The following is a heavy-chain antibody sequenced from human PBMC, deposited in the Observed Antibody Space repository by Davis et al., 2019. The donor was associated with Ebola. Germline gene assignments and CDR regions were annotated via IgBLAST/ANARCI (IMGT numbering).Heavy chain of an antibody. CDR2: ISYDGNNK. V-gene: IGHV3-30*03. D-gene: IGHD3-3*01. J-gene: IGHJ3*02. Sequence: PGGSLRLSCAASGFTFTSYGIHWVRQAPGKGLEWVAVISYDGNNKYYADSVKGRFTISRDNSKNTVFLQMNSLRTEDTALYYCARSWDTIFDDACDIWGQGTMVTVSS. CDR1: GFTFTSYG. CDR3: ARSWDTIFDDACDI.